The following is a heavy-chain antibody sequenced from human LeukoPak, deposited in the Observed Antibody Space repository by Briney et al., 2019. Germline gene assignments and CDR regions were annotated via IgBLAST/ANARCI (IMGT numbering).Heavy chain of an antibody. D-gene: IGHD5-12*01. CDR2: FDPEDGET. CDR3: ATRRERYEGFLFYFDY. CDR1: GYTLTELS. V-gene: IGHV1-24*01. Sequence: ASVKVSCKVTGYTLTELSMHWVRQAPGKGLEWMGGFDPEDGETIYAQKFQGRVTMTEDTSTDTAYMELSSLTSEGTAVYYCATRRERYEGFLFYFDYWGQGTLVTVSS. J-gene: IGHJ4*02.